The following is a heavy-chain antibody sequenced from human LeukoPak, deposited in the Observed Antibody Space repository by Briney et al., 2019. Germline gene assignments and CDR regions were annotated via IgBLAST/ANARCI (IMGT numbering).Heavy chain of an antibody. V-gene: IGHV3-30*02. D-gene: IGHD6-19*01. CDR2: IRYDGSNK. CDR1: GFTFSSYG. Sequence: GGSLRLSCAASGFTFSSYGMHWVRQAPGKGLEWVAFIRYDGSNKYYADSVKGRFTISRDNSKNTLYLQMNSLRAEDTAVYYCAKAAYLTLSSGWYKTYFDYWGQGTLVTVSS. CDR3: AKAAYLTLSSGWYKTYFDY. J-gene: IGHJ4*02.